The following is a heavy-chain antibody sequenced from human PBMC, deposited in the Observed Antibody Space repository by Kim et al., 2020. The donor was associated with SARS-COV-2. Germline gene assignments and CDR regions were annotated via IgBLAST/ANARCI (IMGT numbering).Heavy chain of an antibody. Sequence: QKVQGSVPVTADESTSTAYMELSSLRSEDTAVYYCARTEQYSSSGRIFDYWGQGTLVTVSS. V-gene: IGHV1-69*01. D-gene: IGHD6-6*01. CDR3: ARTEQYSSSGRIFDY. J-gene: IGHJ4*02.